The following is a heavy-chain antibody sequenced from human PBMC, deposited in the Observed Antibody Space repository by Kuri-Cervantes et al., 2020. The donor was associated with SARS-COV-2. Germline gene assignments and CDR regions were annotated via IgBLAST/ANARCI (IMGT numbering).Heavy chain of an antibody. CDR3: ARGSYDSSGYYFEDY. D-gene: IGHD3-22*01. CDR1: GGSFSGYY. J-gene: IGHJ4*02. CDR2: INHSGST. V-gene: IGHV4-34*01. Sequence: GSLRLSCAVYGGSFSGYYWSWIRQPPGKGLEWIGEINHSGSTNYNPSLKSRVTISVDTSKNQFSLKLSSVTAADTAVYYCARGSYDSSGYYFEDYWGQGTLVTVSS.